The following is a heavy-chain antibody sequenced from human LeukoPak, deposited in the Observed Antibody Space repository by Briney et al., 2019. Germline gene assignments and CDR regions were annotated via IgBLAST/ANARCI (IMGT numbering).Heavy chain of an antibody. V-gene: IGHV4-30-2*01. Sequence: SQTLSLTCTVSGGSISSGGYYWSWIRQPPGKGLEWIVYIYHSGSTYYNPSLKSRVTISVDRSKNQFSLKLSSVTAADTAVYYCASVPYYYNSSGYPLDYWGQGTLVTVSS. CDR3: ASVPYYYNSSGYPLDY. D-gene: IGHD3-22*01. CDR2: IYHSGST. CDR1: GGSISSGGYY. J-gene: IGHJ4*02.